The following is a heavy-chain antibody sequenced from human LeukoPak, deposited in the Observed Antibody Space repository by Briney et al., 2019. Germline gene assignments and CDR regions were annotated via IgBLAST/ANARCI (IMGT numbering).Heavy chain of an antibody. D-gene: IGHD4-17*01. Sequence: PGGSLRHSRAPSGFIVRCNYMSWVRQAPGKGLECVSVIYSGGSTYYADSVKGRITIIRENSKNTLYLQMNSRRAEDTAVYYCARGARNTVTASGVFDYWRQGTLVTVST. CDR1: GFIVRCNY. CDR2: IYSGGST. CDR3: ARGARNTVTASGVFDY. V-gene: IGHV3-53*01. J-gene: IGHJ4*02.